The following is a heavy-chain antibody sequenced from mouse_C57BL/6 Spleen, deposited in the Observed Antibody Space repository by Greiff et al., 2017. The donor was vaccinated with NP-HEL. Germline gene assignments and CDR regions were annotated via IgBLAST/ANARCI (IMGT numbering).Heavy chain of an antibody. CDR3: ARRDYGAFDY. CDR2: ISNGGGST. J-gene: IGHJ2*01. CDR1: GFTFSDYY. Sequence: DVMLVESGGGLVQPGGSLKLSCAASGFTFSDYYMYWVRQTPEKRLEWVAYISNGGGSTYYPDTVKGRFTISRDNAKNTLYLQMSRLKSEDTAMYYCARRDYGAFDYWGQGTTLTVSS. V-gene: IGHV5-12*01. D-gene: IGHD1-1*01.